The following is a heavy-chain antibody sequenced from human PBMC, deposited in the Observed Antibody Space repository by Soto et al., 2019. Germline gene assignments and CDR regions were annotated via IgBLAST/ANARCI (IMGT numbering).Heavy chain of an antibody. CDR1: GFTFSSYS. J-gene: IGHJ4*02. Sequence: GGSLRLSCAASGFTFSSYSMNLVRQAPGKGLEWVSYISSSSSTIYYADSVKGRFTISRDNAKNSLYLQMNSLRAEDTAVYYCARDRPGYSYGLDYWGQGTLVTVSS. V-gene: IGHV3-48*01. D-gene: IGHD5-18*01. CDR2: ISSSSSTI. CDR3: ARDRPGYSYGLDY.